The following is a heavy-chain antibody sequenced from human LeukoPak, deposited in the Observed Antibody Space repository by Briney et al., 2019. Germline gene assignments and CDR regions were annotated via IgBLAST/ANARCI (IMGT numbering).Heavy chain of an antibody. CDR3: VREDYGSGSYEFDY. Sequence: PGGSLRLSXAASGFTFSSYWMHWVRQAPGKGLVWVSRINSDGSSTNYADSVKGRFTISRDNAKNTLYLQMNSLRAEDTAVYYCVREDYGSGSYEFDYWGQGTLVTVSS. CDR2: INSDGSST. J-gene: IGHJ4*02. CDR1: GFTFSSYW. V-gene: IGHV3-74*01. D-gene: IGHD3-10*01.